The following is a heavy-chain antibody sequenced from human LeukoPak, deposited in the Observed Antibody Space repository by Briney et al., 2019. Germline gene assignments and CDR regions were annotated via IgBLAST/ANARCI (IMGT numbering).Heavy chain of an antibody. CDR3: ARGGALYNHLEMATIC. D-gene: IGHD5-24*01. Sequence: AGGSLRLSCAASGFTFSSYSMNWVRQAPGKGLEWVSSISSSSSYIYYADSVKGRFTISRDNAKNSLYLQMNSLRAEDTAVYYCARGGALYNHLEMATICWGQGTLVTVSS. V-gene: IGHV3-21*01. J-gene: IGHJ4*02. CDR2: ISSSSSYI. CDR1: GFTFSSYS.